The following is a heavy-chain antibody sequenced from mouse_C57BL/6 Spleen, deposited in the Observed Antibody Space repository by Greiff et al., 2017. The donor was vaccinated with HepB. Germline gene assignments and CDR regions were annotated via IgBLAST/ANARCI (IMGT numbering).Heavy chain of an antibody. CDR3: ARDGYGNYVSYFDY. Sequence: EVKLMESGGGLVKPGGSLKLSCAASGFTFSSYAMSWVRQTPEKRLEWVATISDGGSYTYYPDNVKGRFTISRDNAKNNLYLQMSHLTSEDTAMYDCARDGYGNYVSYFDYWGQGTTLTVSS. V-gene: IGHV5-4*01. J-gene: IGHJ2*01. CDR2: ISDGGSYT. CDR1: GFTFSSYA. D-gene: IGHD2-1*01.